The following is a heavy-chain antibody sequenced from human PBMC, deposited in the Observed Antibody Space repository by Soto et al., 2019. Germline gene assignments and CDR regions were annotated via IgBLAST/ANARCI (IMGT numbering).Heavy chain of an antibody. J-gene: IGHJ6*02. CDR3: TKDLVPGGADV. D-gene: IGHD3-16*01. V-gene: IGHV3-9*02. CDR2: FDFNSGRI. CDR1: AFTSRNYA. Sequence: GGSLRLSCVASAFTSRNYAIHWVRQAPGKGLEWVSGFDFNSGRIGYADSVKGRFTISRDNAKNSLSLEMNSLRVEDTALYYCTKDLVPGGADVWGHGTTVTVSS.